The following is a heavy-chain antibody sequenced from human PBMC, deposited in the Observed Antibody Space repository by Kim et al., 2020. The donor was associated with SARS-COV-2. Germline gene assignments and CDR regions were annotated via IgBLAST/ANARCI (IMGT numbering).Heavy chain of an antibody. CDR3: AKVPRLITRLGELSPAGRPQYYGMDV. CDR2: ISGSGGST. J-gene: IGHJ6*02. D-gene: IGHD3-16*02. CDR1: GFTFSSYA. Sequence: GGSLRLSCAASGFTFSSYAMSWVRQAPGKGLEWVSAISGSGGSTYYADSVKGRFTISRDNSKNTLYLQMNSLRAEDTAVYYCAKVPRLITRLGELSPAGRPQYYGMDVWGQGTTVTVSS. V-gene: IGHV3-23*01.